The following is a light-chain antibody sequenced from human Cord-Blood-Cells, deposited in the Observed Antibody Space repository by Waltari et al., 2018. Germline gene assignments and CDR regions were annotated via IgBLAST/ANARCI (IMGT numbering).Light chain of an antibody. CDR3: QQRSNWPPRYT. Sequence: ELVLTQSPATLSLSPGERATLSCRASQSVSIYLAWYQQKPGQAPRLLIYDASNRATGIPARFSGSGSGTDFTLTISSLEPEDFAVYYCQQRSNWPPRYTFGQGTKLEIK. J-gene: IGKJ2*01. CDR1: QSVSIY. V-gene: IGKV3-11*01. CDR2: DAS.